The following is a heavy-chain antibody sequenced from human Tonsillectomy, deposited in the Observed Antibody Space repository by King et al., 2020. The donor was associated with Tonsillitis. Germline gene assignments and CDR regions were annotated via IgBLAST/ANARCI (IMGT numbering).Heavy chain of an antibody. CDR2: XSGGSVTI. J-gene: IGHJ4*02. CDR3: GAGIGLKKIEY. CDR1: GFTFSSYS. D-gene: IGHD6-19*01. Sequence: VQLVESGGGLVRPGGSLTLSCAVSGFTFSSYSMNWVRQAPGKGLEWVSXXSGGSVTIYYADSVKGRFTISRDNTKNSLYLQMKSLRDEDTAVYYCGAGIGLKKIEYWGQGTLVTVSS. V-gene: IGHV3-48*02.